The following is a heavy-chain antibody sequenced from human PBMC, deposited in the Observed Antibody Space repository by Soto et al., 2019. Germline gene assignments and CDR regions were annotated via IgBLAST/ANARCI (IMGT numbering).Heavy chain of an antibody. D-gene: IGHD3-3*01. CDR3: ARGPQTYYDFWSGYQPQFDY. CDR2: IYHSGST. V-gene: IGHV4-30-2*01. J-gene: IGHJ4*02. Sequence: SETLSLTCAVSGGSIVSGGYSCICIRQPPWNGLEWIGYIYHSGSTYYNPSLKSRVTISVDRSKNQFSLKLSSVTAADTAVYYCARGPQTYYDFWSGYQPQFDYWGQGTLVTVSS. CDR1: GGSIVSGGYS.